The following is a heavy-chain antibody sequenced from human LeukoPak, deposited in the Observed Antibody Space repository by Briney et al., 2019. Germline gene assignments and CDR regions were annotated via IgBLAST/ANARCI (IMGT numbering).Heavy chain of an antibody. D-gene: IGHD2-21*02. CDR3: AREAYCGGDCYSGYYFDY. V-gene: IGHV4-39*07. J-gene: IGHJ4*02. CDR1: GFTFSSYS. CDR2: IYYSGST. Sequence: GSLRLSCAASGFTFSSYSMNWVRQAPGKGLEWIGSIYYSGSTYYNPSLKSRVTISVDTSKNQFSLKLSSVTAADTAVYYCAREAYCGGDCYSGYYFDYWGQGTLVTVSS.